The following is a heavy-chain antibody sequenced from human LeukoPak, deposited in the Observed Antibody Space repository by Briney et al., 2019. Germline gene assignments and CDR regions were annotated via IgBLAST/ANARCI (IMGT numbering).Heavy chain of an antibody. CDR3: AKDLLRLGELSLYGAFDI. V-gene: IGHV3-23*01. CDR2: ISGSGGST. J-gene: IGHJ3*02. D-gene: IGHD3-16*02. CDR1: GFTFSSYA. Sequence: GGSLRLSCAASGFTFSSYAMSWVRQAPGKGLEWVSAISGSGGSTYYADSVKGRFTISRDNSRNTLYLQMNSLRAEDTAVYYCAKDLLRLGELSLYGAFDIWGQGTMVTASS.